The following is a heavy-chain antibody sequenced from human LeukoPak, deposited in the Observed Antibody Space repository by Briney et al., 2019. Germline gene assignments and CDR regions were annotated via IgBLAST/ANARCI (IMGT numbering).Heavy chain of an antibody. Sequence: SETLSHTRTVSVGSIISSSYYGGWIRQPPGRGLEWVGNIYYSGSTYYNPSLKSRVTISVDTSKNQFSLKLSSVTAADTAVYYCTRYSGYDWLYYYGMDVWGQGTTVTVSS. CDR3: TRYSGYDWLYYYGMDV. D-gene: IGHD5-12*01. CDR2: IYYSGST. CDR1: VGSIISSSYY. J-gene: IGHJ6*02. V-gene: IGHV4-39*01.